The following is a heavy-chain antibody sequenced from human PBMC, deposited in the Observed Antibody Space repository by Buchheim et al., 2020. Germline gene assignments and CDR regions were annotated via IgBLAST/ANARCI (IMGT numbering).Heavy chain of an antibody. D-gene: IGHD1-26*01. CDR1: GFTFSSYG. J-gene: IGHJ6*02. Sequence: QVQLVESGGGVVQPGRSLRLSCAASGFTFSSYGMHWVRQAPGKGREWVAVMAYDGSNKYYTDSVKGRFTISRDNSKNTLFLQMNSLRAEDTAVYYCAKDFSGSYYYGMDVWGQGTT. CDR2: MAYDGSNK. CDR3: AKDFSGSYYYGMDV. V-gene: IGHV3-30*18.